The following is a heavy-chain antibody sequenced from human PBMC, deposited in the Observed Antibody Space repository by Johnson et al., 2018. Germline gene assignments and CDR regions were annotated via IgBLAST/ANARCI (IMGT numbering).Heavy chain of an antibody. CDR3: ARDRGVGAPEYFQH. CDR1: GFTFSNYG. V-gene: IGHV3-30*03. CDR2: ISYEGREK. J-gene: IGHJ1*01. Sequence: QVQLVQSGGGVVQPGRSLRLSCAASGFTFSNYGMHWVRQAPGKGLERVAVISYEGREKYYADSVKGRITISRDNSKNTMYLQTDSLRAEDTAVYYWARDRGVGAPEYFQHWGQGTLVTVSS. D-gene: IGHD1-26*01.